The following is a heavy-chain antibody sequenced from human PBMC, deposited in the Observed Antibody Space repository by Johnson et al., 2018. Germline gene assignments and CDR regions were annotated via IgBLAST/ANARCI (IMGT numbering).Heavy chain of an antibody. V-gene: IGHV4-59*01. CDR3: ARGGVWVCYYYGMDV. Sequence: QVQLQESGPGLVKPSETLSLTCTVSGGSISSYYWSWIRQPPGKGLEWIGYIYYSGSTNYNPSLKSRVTISVDTSKNQFSLKLSSVTAADTAVYYCARGGVWVCYYYGMDVWGQGNTVTVSS. J-gene: IGHJ6*02. CDR2: IYYSGST. D-gene: IGHD3-16*01. CDR1: GGSISSYY.